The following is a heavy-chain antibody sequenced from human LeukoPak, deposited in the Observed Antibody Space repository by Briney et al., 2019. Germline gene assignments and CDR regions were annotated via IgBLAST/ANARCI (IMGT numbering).Heavy chain of an antibody. J-gene: IGHJ4*01. Sequence: GGSLRLSCAASGFTFAIHAMTWVRQAPGKGLEWVSGISGDGASTHYAESVKGQFTISRDNSQNTLFLQMNSLRAEDTAMYYCARAVYYSNYLGYWGQGTLVTVSS. CDR3: ARAVYYSNYLGY. CDR1: GFTFAIHA. D-gene: IGHD3-10*01. CDR2: ISGDGAST. V-gene: IGHV3-23*01.